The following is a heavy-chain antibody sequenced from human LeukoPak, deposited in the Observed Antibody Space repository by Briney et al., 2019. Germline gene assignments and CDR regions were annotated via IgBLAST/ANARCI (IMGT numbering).Heavy chain of an antibody. Sequence: GGSLRLSCAASGFTFSSYAMSWVRQAPGKGLEWVSAISGSGGSTYYADSVKGRFTISRDNAKNSLYLQMSSLRVEDTAVYYCVSGATVGYYWGQGTLVTVSS. CDR2: ISGSGGST. CDR1: GFTFSSYA. D-gene: IGHD2-15*01. V-gene: IGHV3-23*01. J-gene: IGHJ4*02. CDR3: VSGATVGYY.